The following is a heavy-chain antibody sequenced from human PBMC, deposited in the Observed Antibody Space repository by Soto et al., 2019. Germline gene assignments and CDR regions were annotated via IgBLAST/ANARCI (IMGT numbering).Heavy chain of an antibody. Sequence: PAGSLRLSYAASGFTFSTSTANWVRQAPGKGLEWDSSISGSSSYIYYADSVQGRFTISRDNAKNSLYLQMNSLRVEDTAVYYCARDDYGDYVGEDAAFGFWGQGT. CDR2: ISGSSSYI. CDR3: ARDDYGDYVGEDAAFGF. V-gene: IGHV3-21*01. J-gene: IGHJ3*01. D-gene: IGHD4-17*01. CDR1: GFTFSTST.